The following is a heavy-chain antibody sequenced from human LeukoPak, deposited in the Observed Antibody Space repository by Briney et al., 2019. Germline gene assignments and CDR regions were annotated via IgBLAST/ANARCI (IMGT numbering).Heavy chain of an antibody. V-gene: IGHV4-39*01. Sequence: PSETLSLTCTVSGGSISSSNYYWGWIRQPPGKGLERIGSIYYSGSTYYNPSLKSRGTISVDTSKNQFSLKLSSVTAADMAVYYCARSRKNDCTSTSCYTDYWGQGTLVTVSS. D-gene: IGHD2-2*02. CDR3: ARSRKNDCTSTSCYTDY. CDR2: IYYSGST. CDR1: GGSISSSNYY. J-gene: IGHJ4*02.